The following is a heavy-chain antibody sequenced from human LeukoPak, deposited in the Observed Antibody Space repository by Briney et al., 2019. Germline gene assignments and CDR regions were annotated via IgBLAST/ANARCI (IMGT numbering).Heavy chain of an antibody. J-gene: IGHJ4*02. V-gene: IGHV3-11*01. D-gene: IGHD6-19*01. CDR1: GFTFSNAW. Sequence: PGGSLRLSCAASGFTFSNAWMSWVRQAPGKGLEWVSYISSSGSTIYYADSVKGRFTISRDNAKNSLYLQMNSLRAEDTAVYYCAREPGYSSGWYPFDYWGQGTLVTVSS. CDR2: ISSSGSTI. CDR3: AREPGYSSGWYPFDY.